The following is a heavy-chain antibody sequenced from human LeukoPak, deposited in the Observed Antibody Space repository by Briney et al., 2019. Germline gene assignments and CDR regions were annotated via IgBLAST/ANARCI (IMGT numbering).Heavy chain of an antibody. D-gene: IGHD3-10*01. Sequence: GGSLRLSCAASGFTFSSDGMNWVRQAPGKGLEWVSYIADDSTATYYPDSVKGRFTISRDNSKNTLSLLMNSLRAEDTAVYYCARGSFGTHWYFDLWGRGTLVTVSS. CDR2: IADDSTAT. J-gene: IGHJ2*01. CDR3: ARGSFGTHWYFDL. V-gene: IGHV3-23*01. CDR1: GFTFSSDG.